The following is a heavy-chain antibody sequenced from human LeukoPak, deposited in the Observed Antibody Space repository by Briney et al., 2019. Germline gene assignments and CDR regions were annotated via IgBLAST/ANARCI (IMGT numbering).Heavy chain of an antibody. V-gene: IGHV4-4*07. D-gene: IGHD3-22*01. Sequence: PSETLSLTCTVSGGSISSYYWSWIRQPAGKGLEWIGRIYTSGSTNYNPSLKSRVTMSVDTSKNQFSLNLSSVTAADTAVYYCARDRVHHYDSSGYYYEVPQYYSDYWGQGTLVTVSS. CDR3: ARDRVHHYDSSGYYYEVPQYYSDY. CDR1: GGSISSYY. J-gene: IGHJ4*02. CDR2: IYTSGST.